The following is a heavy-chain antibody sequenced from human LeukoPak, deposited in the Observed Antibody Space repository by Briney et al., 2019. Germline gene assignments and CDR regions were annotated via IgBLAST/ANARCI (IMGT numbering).Heavy chain of an antibody. CDR3: ARDGLSSSWRTGGYYFDY. CDR1: GFTFSSYW. CDR2: ISSSSTYI. V-gene: IGHV3-21*01. Sequence: GGSLRLSCAASGFTFSSYWMSWVRQAPGKGLEWVSSISSSSTYIYYADSVRGRFTISRDNAKKSLYLQMNSLTAEDMAVYYCARDGLSSSWRTGGYYFDYWGQGTLVTVSS. J-gene: IGHJ4*02. D-gene: IGHD6-13*01.